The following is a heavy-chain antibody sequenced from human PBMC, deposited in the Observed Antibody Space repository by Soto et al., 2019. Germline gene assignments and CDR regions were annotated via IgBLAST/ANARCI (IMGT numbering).Heavy chain of an antibody. D-gene: IGHD2-15*01. J-gene: IGHJ5*02. CDR2: INGNGGST. Sequence: EVQLVESGGGVVRPGGSLRLSCAASGFTFDDYGMSWVRQAPGKGLEWVSGINGNGGSTGYADSVKGRFTISRDNAKNTQYLQMNGLRAEDTALYHCARGRVGVSSCCWDWFDPWGQGALVTVSS. V-gene: IGHV3-20*01. CDR3: ARGRVGVSSCCWDWFDP. CDR1: GFTFDDYG.